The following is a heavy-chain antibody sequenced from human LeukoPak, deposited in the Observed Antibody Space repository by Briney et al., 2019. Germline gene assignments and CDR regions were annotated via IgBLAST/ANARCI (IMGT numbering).Heavy chain of an antibody. D-gene: IGHD6-19*01. CDR2: INHSGST. CDR1: GGSFSGYY. CDR3: ARGVCSGWYRCYFDY. Sequence: PSETLSLTCAVYGGSFSGYYWSWIRQPPGKGLEWIGEINHSGSTNYNPSLKSRVTISVDTSKNQFSLKLSSVTAADTAVYYCARGVCSGWYRCYFDYWGQGTLVTVSS. V-gene: IGHV4-34*01. J-gene: IGHJ4*02.